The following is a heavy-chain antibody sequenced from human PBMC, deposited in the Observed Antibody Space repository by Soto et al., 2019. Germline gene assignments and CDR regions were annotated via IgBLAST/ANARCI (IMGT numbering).Heavy chain of an antibody. CDR1: GFTFSSYA. V-gene: IGHV3-23*01. J-gene: IGHJ6*02. D-gene: IGHD6-13*01. Sequence: HPGGSLRLSCAASGFTFSSYAMSWVRQAPGKGLEWVSAISGSGGSTYYADSVKGRFTISRDNSKNTLYLQMNSLRAEDTAVYYCAKDLSSSSWYQARNYYYYYGMDVWGQGTTVTVSS. CDR3: AKDLSSSSWYQARNYYYYYGMDV. CDR2: ISGSGGST.